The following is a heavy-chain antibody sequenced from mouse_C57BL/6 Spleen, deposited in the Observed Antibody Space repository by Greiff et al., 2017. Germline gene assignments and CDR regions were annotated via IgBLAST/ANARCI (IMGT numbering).Heavy chain of an antibody. J-gene: IGHJ4*01. V-gene: IGHV14-4*01. CDR1: GFNIKDDY. Sequence: EVQLQQSGAELVRPGASVKLSCTASGFNIKDDYMHWVKQRPEQGLEWIGWIDPENGDTEYASKFQGKATITADTSSNTAYLQLSSLTSEDTAVYYCTLRSAMDYWGQGTSVTVSS. CDR2: IDPENGDT. CDR3: TLRSAMDY. D-gene: IGHD2-12*01.